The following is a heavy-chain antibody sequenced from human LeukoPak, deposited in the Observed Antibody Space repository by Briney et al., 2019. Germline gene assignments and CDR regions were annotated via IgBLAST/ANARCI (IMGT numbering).Heavy chain of an antibody. CDR2: FDPEDGET. V-gene: IGHV1-24*01. D-gene: IGHD6-13*01. Sequence: ASVKVSCKASGYTFTGYYMHWVRQAPGKGLEWMGGFDPEDGETIYAQKFQGRVTMTEDTSTDTAYMELSSLRSEDTAVYYCATSPAGTNWFDPWGQGTLVTVSS. CDR1: GYTFTGYY. J-gene: IGHJ5*02. CDR3: ATSPAGTNWFDP.